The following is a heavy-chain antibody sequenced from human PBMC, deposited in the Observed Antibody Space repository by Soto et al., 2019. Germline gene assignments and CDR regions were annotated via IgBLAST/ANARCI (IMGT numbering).Heavy chain of an antibody. J-gene: IGHJ4*02. V-gene: IGHV1-3*01. Sequence: ASVKVSCKASGYTFTNYAIHWVRQAPGQRLEWMAWIKAGNGNTKYSQKFQGRLALTRDTSASTAYMELSSLRSEDTAVYYCASFPFEYSASSPFDYWGQGTLVTVSS. CDR2: IKAGNGNT. D-gene: IGHD5-12*01. CDR3: ASFPFEYSASSPFDY. CDR1: GYTFTNYA.